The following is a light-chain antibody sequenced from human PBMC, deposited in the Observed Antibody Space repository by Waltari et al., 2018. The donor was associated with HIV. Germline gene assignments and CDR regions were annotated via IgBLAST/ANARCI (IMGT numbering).Light chain of an antibody. Sequence: QSVLPQPPSASGTPGQRVTISCSGSSSNIGSNTVNSYHPLPGTAPNLLISSNNQRPSGVPDRFSGSKSGTSASLAISGLQSEDEADYYCAAWDDSLNGYVFGTGTKVTVL. CDR1: SSNIGSNT. V-gene: IGLV1-44*01. CDR2: SNN. CDR3: AAWDDSLNGYV. J-gene: IGLJ1*01.